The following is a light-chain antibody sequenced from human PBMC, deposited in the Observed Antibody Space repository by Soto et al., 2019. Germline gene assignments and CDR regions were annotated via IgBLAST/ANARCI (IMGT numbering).Light chain of an antibody. J-gene: IGLJ2*01. CDR3: SSYAGSNMVV. Sequence: QSALTQPPSASGSPGQSVTISCTGSSSDVGGYNYVSWYQQHPGKAPKLMIYEVSKRPSGVPDRFSGSKSGNTASLTVSGLQPEDDADYYCSSYAGSNMVVFGGGTKLTVL. V-gene: IGLV2-8*01. CDR2: EVS. CDR1: SSDVGGYNY.